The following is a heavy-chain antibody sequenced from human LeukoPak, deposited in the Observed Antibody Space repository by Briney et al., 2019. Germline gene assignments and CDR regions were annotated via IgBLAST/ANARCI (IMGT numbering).Heavy chain of an antibody. Sequence: SQTLSLTCAISGDSVSSNSAAWNWIRQSPSRGLEWLGRTYYRSKWYNDYAVSVKSRITINPDTSKNQFSLQLNSVTPEDTAVYYCAEDRHSSPQRGDWFDPWGQGTLVTVSS. J-gene: IGHJ5*02. V-gene: IGHV6-1*01. CDR3: AEDRHSSPQRGDWFDP. CDR1: GDSVSSNSAA. D-gene: IGHD6-13*01. CDR2: TYYRSKWYN.